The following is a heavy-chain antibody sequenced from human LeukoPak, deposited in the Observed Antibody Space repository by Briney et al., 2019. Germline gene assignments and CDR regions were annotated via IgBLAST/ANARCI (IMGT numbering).Heavy chain of an antibody. J-gene: IGHJ4*02. Sequence: ASVKVSCKASGYTFTGCYMHWVRQAPGQGLEWMGIINPSGGSTSYAQKFQGRVTMTRDTSTSTVYMELSSLRSEDTAVYYCAREYYYDSSGYYLTLDYWGQGTLVTVSS. CDR3: AREYYYDSSGYYLTLDY. V-gene: IGHV1-46*01. CDR2: INPSGGST. CDR1: GYTFTGCY. D-gene: IGHD3-22*01.